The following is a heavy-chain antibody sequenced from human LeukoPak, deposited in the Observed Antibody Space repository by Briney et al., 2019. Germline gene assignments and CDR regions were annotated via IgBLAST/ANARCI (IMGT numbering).Heavy chain of an antibody. CDR2: FYSPGST. CDR1: GFTVTTKS. CDR3: ASARESCIGSTCYEYFHH. V-gene: IGHV3-53*01. J-gene: IGHJ1*01. Sequence: GGALRLSCAASGFTVTTKSMAWVRQAPGRGLEWVSVFYSPGSTYYADSVHGRFTISRDNSLNTLFLQMNSLRVEDTAVYYCASARESCIGSTCYEYFHHWGQGTPLTVSS. D-gene: IGHD2-2*01.